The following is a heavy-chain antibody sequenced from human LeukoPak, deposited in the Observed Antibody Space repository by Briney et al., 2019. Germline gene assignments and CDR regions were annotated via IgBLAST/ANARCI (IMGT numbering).Heavy chain of an antibody. Sequence: ASVKVSSKASGYTFTSYGISWVRQAPGQGLEWMGWISAYNGNTNYAQKLQGRVTMTTDTSTSTAYMELRSLRSDDTAVYYCARDRKAYYDFWSGDDAFDIWGQGTMVTVSS. CDR2: ISAYNGNT. V-gene: IGHV1-18*01. CDR1: GYTFTSYG. J-gene: IGHJ3*02. D-gene: IGHD3-3*01. CDR3: ARDRKAYYDFWSGDDAFDI.